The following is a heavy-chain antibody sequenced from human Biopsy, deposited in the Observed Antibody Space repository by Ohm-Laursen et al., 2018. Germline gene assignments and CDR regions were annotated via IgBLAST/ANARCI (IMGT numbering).Heavy chain of an antibody. CDR3: ARQDGGYCSGGSCLRSWYFDL. J-gene: IGHJ2*01. V-gene: IGHV4-59*08. CDR2: ISGSSNT. Sequence: GTLSLTCTVSGGSFSGYYWSWIRQPPGKGLEWIGYISGSSNTNYNPSLKSRVTLSTDTSETQFSLRLSSVTAAGTAVYYCARQDGGYCSGGSCLRSWYFDLWGRGTLVTVSS. D-gene: IGHD2-15*01. CDR1: GGSFSGYY.